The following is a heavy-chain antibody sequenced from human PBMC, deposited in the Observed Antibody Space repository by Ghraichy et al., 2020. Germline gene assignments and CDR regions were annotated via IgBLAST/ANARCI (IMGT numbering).Heavy chain of an antibody. CDR1: GFTFGDYA. Sequence: GESLNISCTASGFTFGDYAMSWFRQAPGKGLEWVGFIRSKAYGGTTEYAASVKGRFTISRDDSKSIAYLQMNSLKTEDTAVYYCTRDRLVVNSFDYWGQGTLVTVSS. V-gene: IGHV3-49*03. J-gene: IGHJ4*02. CDR3: TRDRLVVNSFDY. D-gene: IGHD2-8*02. CDR2: IRSKAYGGTT.